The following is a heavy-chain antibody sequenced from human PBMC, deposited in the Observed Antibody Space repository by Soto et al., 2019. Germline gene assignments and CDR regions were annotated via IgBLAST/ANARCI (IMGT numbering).Heavy chain of an antibody. D-gene: IGHD3-16*02. CDR1: GYTFTRYG. CDR2: ISAYNGNT. Sequence: QVQLVQSGPEVKKPGASVKVSCKASGYTFTRYGLSWARPAPGQGLEWMGWISAYNGNTTYAQKLQGRVTMTTDTATSTGAMELRSVSCDDTGVYYCAREDPTGVNWGQGTLVTVSS. J-gene: IGHJ1*01. V-gene: IGHV1-18*01. CDR3: AREDPTGVN.